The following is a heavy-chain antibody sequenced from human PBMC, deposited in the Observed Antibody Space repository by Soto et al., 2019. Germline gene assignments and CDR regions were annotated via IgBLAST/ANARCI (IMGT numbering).Heavy chain of an antibody. CDR1: GFIFTNYA. CDR3: VREGRGSFDF. CDR2: IGGRGNSA. Sequence: GVSLRLSCAASGFIFTNYAMNWVRQSPGKGLEWVSVIGGRGNSAYYADSVQGRFTISRDNSKNTLSLQMSSLTADDTAIYYCVREGRGSFDFWGRGTMVRVSS. V-gene: IGHV3-23*01. D-gene: IGHD5-12*01. J-gene: IGHJ3*01.